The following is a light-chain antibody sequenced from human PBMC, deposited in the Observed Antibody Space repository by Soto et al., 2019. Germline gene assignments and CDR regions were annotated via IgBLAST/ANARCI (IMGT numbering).Light chain of an antibody. CDR1: QSVSSSY. Sequence: EIVLTQSPGTLSLSPGERATLSCRASQSVSSSYLAWYQQKPGQAPRILIYGASSRATGIPDRFSGSGSGTDFTLTIRRLEPEDFAVYYSQLYGSSNPFGKGTKLEIK. CDR3: QLYGSSNP. V-gene: IGKV3-20*01. J-gene: IGKJ2*01. CDR2: GAS.